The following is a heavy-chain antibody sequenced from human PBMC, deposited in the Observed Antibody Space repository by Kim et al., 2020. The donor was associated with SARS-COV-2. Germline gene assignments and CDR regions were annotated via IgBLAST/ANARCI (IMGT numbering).Heavy chain of an antibody. CDR3: ARGKVEWLVSRGYYFDY. CDR1: GYTFTSYA. D-gene: IGHD6-19*01. CDR2: ISAYNGNT. J-gene: IGHJ4*02. V-gene: IGHV1-18*01. Sequence: ASVKVSCKASGYTFTSYAISWVRQAPGQGLEWMGWISAYNGNTNYAQKLQGRVTMTTDTSTSTAYMELRSLRSDDTAVYYCARGKVEWLVSRGYYFDYWGQGTLVTVSS.